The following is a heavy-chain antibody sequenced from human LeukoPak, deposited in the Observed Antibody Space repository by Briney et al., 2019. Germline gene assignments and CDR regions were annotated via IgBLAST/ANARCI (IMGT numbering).Heavy chain of an antibody. D-gene: IGHD3-22*01. CDR1: GYTFINYA. Sequence: GASVKVSCEASGYTFINYAIHWVRQAPGQRLEWMGWIKAGNGDTEYPQTFQGRVTITRDTSASTAYMELSSLRSEDTAVYYCASGRETYYYDSSGYLFDPWGQGTLVTVSS. CDR2: IKAGNGDT. V-gene: IGHV1-3*01. J-gene: IGHJ5*02. CDR3: ASGRETYYYDSSGYLFDP.